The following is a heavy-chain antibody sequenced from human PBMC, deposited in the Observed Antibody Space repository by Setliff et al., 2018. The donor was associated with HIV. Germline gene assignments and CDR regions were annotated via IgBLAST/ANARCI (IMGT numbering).Heavy chain of an antibody. CDR2: INAGNGDT. D-gene: IGHD6-13*01. Sequence: GASVKVSCKASGDTFTTYALHWVRQAPGQRLEWMGWINAGNGDTKSSQKFQGRVTITRDTSASTAYMELSSLRSEDTGVYYCAIGSSNWPHRPNNYYLDYWGQGTPVTVSS. V-gene: IGHV1-3*01. J-gene: IGHJ4*02. CDR3: AIGSSNWPHRPNNYYLDY. CDR1: GDTFTTYA.